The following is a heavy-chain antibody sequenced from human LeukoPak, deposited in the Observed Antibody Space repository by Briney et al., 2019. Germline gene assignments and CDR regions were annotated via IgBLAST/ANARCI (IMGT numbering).Heavy chain of an antibody. D-gene: IGHD6-13*01. J-gene: IGHJ5*02. CDR2: IYPGDSDT. CDR1: GYSFTSYW. V-gene: IGHV5-51*01. CDR3: ARQRDSSSWYQGGFNWFDP. Sequence: GESLKISCKGSGYSFTSYWIGWVRQMPGKGLEWMGIIYPGDSDTRYSPSFQGQVTISADKSISTAYLQWSSLKASDTAMYYCARQRDSSSWYQGGFNWFDPWGQGTLVTVSS.